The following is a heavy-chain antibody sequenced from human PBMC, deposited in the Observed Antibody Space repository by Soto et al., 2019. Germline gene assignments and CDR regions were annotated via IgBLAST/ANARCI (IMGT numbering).Heavy chain of an antibody. CDR1: GFTFSSYI. D-gene: IGHD3-3*01. CDR2: ISSSSSTI. Sequence: GGSLSLSCAASGFTFSSYIMNWVRHPPGKRLEWVSYISSSSSTIYYADSVKGRFTISRDNAKNSLYLQMNSLRDEDTAVYYCARESRFLEWLSLNWFDPWGQGTLVTVSS. CDR3: ARESRFLEWLSLNWFDP. J-gene: IGHJ5*02. V-gene: IGHV3-48*02.